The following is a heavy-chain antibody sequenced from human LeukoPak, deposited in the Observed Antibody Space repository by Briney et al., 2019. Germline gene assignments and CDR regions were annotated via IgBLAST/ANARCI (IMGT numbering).Heavy chain of an antibody. CDR1: GFTFSSYS. CDR2: ISSSSSYI. CDR3: ARVARIDRLIVVVHYFDY. J-gene: IGHJ4*02. V-gene: IGHV3-21*01. Sequence: KPGGSLRLSCAASGFTFSSYSMNWVRQAPGKGLEWVSSISSSSSYIYYADSVKGRFTISRDNAKNSLYLQMNSLRAEDTAVYYCARVARIDRLIVVVHYFDYWGQGTLVTVSS. D-gene: IGHD3-22*01.